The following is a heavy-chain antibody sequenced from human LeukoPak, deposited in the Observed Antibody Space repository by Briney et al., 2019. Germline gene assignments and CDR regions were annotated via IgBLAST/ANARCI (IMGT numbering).Heavy chain of an antibody. Sequence: ASVKVSCKASGYTFTSYDISWVRQAPGQGLEWMGWISAYNGNTNYAQKLQGRVTMTTDTSTSTAYMELRSLRSDDTAVYYCARVGQYNWNYGVWFDPWGQGTLVTVSS. CDR1: GYTFTSYD. J-gene: IGHJ5*02. CDR2: ISAYNGNT. V-gene: IGHV1-18*01. CDR3: ARVGQYNWNYGVWFDP. D-gene: IGHD1-7*01.